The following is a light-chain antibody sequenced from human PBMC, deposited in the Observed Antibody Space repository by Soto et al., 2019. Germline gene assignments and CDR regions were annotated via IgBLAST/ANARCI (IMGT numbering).Light chain of an antibody. CDR2: AAS. CDR3: LQDYNYPRT. V-gene: IGKV1-6*01. Sequence: AIQMKQSPSSLSASVGDRVNITCRTSQGIRNVLGWFQQKPGKAPKLLINAASNLQSGVPSRFSGSGSGTDFTLTISSLQPEDFATYYCLQDYNYPRTFGQGTKVEIK. J-gene: IGKJ1*01. CDR1: QGIRNV.